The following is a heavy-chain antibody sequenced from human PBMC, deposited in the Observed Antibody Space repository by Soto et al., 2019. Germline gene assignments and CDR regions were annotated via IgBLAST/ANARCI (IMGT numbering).Heavy chain of an antibody. D-gene: IGHD3-9*01. CDR2: IYYSGST. Sequence: SETLSLTCTVSGGSISSGDYYWSWIRQPPGKGLEWIGSIYYSGSTYYNPSLKSRVTISVDTSKNQFSLKLSSVTAADTAVYYCARQPRPYYDILTGYNLWRGSFDYWGQGTLVTVSS. CDR1: GGSISSGDYY. V-gene: IGHV4-39*01. J-gene: IGHJ4*02. CDR3: ARQPRPYYDILTGYNLWRGSFDY.